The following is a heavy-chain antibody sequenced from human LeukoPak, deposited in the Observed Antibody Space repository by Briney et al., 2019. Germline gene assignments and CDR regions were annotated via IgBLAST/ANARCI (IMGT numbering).Heavy chain of an antibody. J-gene: IGHJ4*02. Sequence: GASAKVSCKASGYSFTGYYIHWVRQAPGQGLEWMGWINPNSDYTSYAQKFQGRITLTRDTSISTVYMELSPLTSDDTAVYYCAVAPGDYWGQGTLVSVSA. CDR3: AVAPGDY. D-gene: IGHD2-21*01. CDR2: INPNSDYT. CDR1: GYSFTGYY. V-gene: IGHV1-2*02.